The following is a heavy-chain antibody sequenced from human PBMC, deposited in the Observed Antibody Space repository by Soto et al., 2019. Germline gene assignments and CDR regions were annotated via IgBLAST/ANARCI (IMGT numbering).Heavy chain of an antibody. D-gene: IGHD3-10*01. CDR1: GGSFSGYQ. J-gene: IGHJ6*03. CDR3: ARGLMLWYGEFSRRGGYYYYMDV. Sequence: QVQLQQWGAGLLKPSETLSLTCAVYGGSFSGYQWTWIRQTPGKRLEWIGEINDSGNINYNPSLKSRVTILVDTPKKQISLKLSSVTAADTAVYYCARGLMLWYGEFSRRGGYYYYMDVWGKGTTVTVSS. CDR2: INDSGNI. V-gene: IGHV4-34*01.